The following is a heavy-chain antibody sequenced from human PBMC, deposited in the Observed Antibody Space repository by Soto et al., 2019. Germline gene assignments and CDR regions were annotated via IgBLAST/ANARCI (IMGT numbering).Heavy chain of an antibody. CDR3: ARESSSPNYYYYGMDV. CDR1: GGTFSSHA. Sequence: SVKVSCKASGGTFSSHAVSWVRQAPGQGLEWMGVIIPLLNTPKYVQKFQGRVTITADASATTAYMELSSLRSVDTAVYYCARESSSPNYYYYGMDVWGQGTTVTVSS. CDR2: IIPLLNTP. D-gene: IGHD6-6*01. V-gene: IGHV1-69*13. J-gene: IGHJ6*02.